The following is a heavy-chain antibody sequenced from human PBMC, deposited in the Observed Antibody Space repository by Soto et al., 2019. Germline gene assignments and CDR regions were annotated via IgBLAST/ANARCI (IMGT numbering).Heavy chain of an antibody. CDR3: ARQAAADPVRNWFDP. CDR2: IYYSGST. V-gene: IGHV4-39*01. D-gene: IGHD6-13*01. J-gene: IGHJ5*02. Sequence: SETLSLTCTVSGGSISSSSYYWGWIRQPPGKGLEWIGSIYYSGSTYYNPSLKSRVTISVETSKNQFSLKLSSVTAADTAVYYCARQAAADPVRNWFDPWGQGTLVTVSS. CDR1: GGSISSSSYY.